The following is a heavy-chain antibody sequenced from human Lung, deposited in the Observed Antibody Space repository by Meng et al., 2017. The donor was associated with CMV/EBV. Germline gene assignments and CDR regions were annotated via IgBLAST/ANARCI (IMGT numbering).Heavy chain of an antibody. CDR1: GYTFTGYG. J-gene: IGHJ4*02. V-gene: IGHV1-18*01. CDR3: ARGNWNIEY. D-gene: IGHD1/OR15-1a*01. CDR2: ISTYNGDT. Sequence: ASXXVSCKPSGYTFTGYGINWVRQAPGQGLEWMAWISTYNGDTNYAQKFQGRATVTTDTSTGTVYMELRSLTSDDTAVYFCARGNWNIEYWGQGTLVTVSS.